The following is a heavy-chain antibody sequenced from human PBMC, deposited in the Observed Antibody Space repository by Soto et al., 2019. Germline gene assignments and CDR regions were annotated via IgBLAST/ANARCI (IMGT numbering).Heavy chain of an antibody. J-gene: IGHJ4*02. CDR2: INPSAGGA. Sequence: QVQLVQSGAEVQKPGASVKVSCKASGYTFTSYYIHWVRQAPGQGLEWLAMINPSAGGANYAQKFQRRVTMTRHTSTSTVYMELRSLTSEDTAVYFCARGGAYDREPFDYWGQGTLVTVSP. V-gene: IGHV1-46*03. D-gene: IGHD5-12*01. CDR3: ARGGAYDREPFDY. CDR1: GYTFTSYY.